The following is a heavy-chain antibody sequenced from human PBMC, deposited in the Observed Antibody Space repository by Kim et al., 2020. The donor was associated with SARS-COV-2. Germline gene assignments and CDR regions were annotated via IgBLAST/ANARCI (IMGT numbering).Heavy chain of an antibody. CDR1: GFTFSTYA. Sequence: GGSLRLSCAASGFTFSTYAMHWVRLPPGKGLEWVALISHDGSDTYYGDSMKGRVTISRDNSKNTLYLQMQLNSPRGEDTAVYYCTRNRAIGNYYYGMDVWGQGTTVTVSS. CDR2: ISHDGSDT. D-gene: IGHD3-22*01. CDR3: TRNRAIGNYYYGMDV. J-gene: IGHJ6*02. V-gene: IGHV3-30*04.